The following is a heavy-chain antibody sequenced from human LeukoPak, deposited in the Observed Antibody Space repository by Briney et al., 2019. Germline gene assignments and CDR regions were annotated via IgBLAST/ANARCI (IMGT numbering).Heavy chain of an antibody. J-gene: IGHJ4*02. Sequence: SGTLSLTCSVSSGSISNGDSYWSWIRQPPGKGLEWIGNIYYSGSTNYNPSLKSRLTISVDTSKNHFSLKLSSVTAADTAVYYCARGSAIVVVPAAIPSFDYWGQGTLVTVSS. V-gene: IGHV4-30-4*01. D-gene: IGHD2-2*02. CDR1: SGSISNGDSY. CDR2: IYYSGST. CDR3: ARGSAIVVVPAAIPSFDY.